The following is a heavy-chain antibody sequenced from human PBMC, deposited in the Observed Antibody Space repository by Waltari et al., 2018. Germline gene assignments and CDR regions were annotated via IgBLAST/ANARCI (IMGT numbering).Heavy chain of an antibody. CDR1: GFTFSSYW. J-gene: IGHJ4*02. CDR2: INSDGSST. V-gene: IGHV3-74*01. D-gene: IGHD1-26*01. CDR3: ASEYSGSYYVRFDY. Sequence: EVQLVESGGGLVQPGGSLRLSCAASGFTFSSYWMPWVRQAPGKGLVWVSRINSDGSSTSYADSVKGRFTISRDNAKNTLYLQMNSLRAEDTAVYYCASEYSGSYYVRFDYWGQGTLVTVSS.